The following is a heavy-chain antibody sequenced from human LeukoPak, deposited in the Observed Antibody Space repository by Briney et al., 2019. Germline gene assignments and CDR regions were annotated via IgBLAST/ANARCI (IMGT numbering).Heavy chain of an antibody. CDR2: IYHSGST. CDR1: GGSISSSNW. D-gene: IGHD3-10*01. V-gene: IGHV4-4*02. CDR3: ARDLSYYFGSGTSALDV. J-gene: IGHJ6*02. Sequence: SETLSLTCAVSGGSISSSNWWSWVRQPPGKGLEWIGEIYHSGSTNYNPSLKSRVTISVDKSKNQFSLKLSSVTAADTAIYYCARDLSYYFGSGTSALDVWGRGTAVTVSS.